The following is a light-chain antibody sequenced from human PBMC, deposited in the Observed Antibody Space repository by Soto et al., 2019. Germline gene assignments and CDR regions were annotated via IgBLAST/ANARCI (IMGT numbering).Light chain of an antibody. CDR1: SSDVGGYNY. J-gene: IGLJ2*01. CDR2: DVS. V-gene: IGLV2-14*01. Sequence: QSALTQPASVFGSPGQSITISCTGTSSDVGGYNYVSWYQQHPGKAPKLMIYDVSNRPSGVSNRFSGSKSGNTASLTISGLRAEDEADYYCSSYTTSSTLVFGGGTKLTVL. CDR3: SSYTTSSTLV.